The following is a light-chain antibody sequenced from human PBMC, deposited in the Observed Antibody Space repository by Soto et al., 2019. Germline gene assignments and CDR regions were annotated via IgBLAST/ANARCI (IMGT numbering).Light chain of an antibody. Sequence: QSALTQPPSASGSPGQSVTISSTGTSSDVGAHNFVSWHQQHPGKAPKLMIYEVSKRPSGVPDRFSGSKSGNTASLTVSGLQAEDEADYYCSSYAGSNNYVFGTGTKVTVL. CDR3: SSYAGSNNYV. CDR1: SSDVGAHNF. CDR2: EVS. V-gene: IGLV2-8*01. J-gene: IGLJ1*01.